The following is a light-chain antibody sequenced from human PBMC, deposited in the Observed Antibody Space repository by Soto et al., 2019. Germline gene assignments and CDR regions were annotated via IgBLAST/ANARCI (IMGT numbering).Light chain of an antibody. Sequence: DIVMTQSPDSLAVSLGERATINCKSSQSVLYSSNNKNYLAWYQQKPGQPHKLLIYWASTRESGVPDRFSGSGSGTDFTLTISSLQAEDVAVYYSQQYFRPWTFGQGTKVEIK. J-gene: IGKJ1*01. CDR3: QQYFRPWT. V-gene: IGKV4-1*01. CDR2: WAS. CDR1: QSVLYSSNNKNY.